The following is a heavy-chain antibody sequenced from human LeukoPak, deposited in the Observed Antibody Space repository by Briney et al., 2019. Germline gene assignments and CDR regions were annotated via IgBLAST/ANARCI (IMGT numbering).Heavy chain of an antibody. J-gene: IGHJ4*02. V-gene: IGHV4-39*01. Sequence: PSETLSLTCTVSGGSISSSSYYWGWIRQPPGKGLEWIGSIYYSGSTYYNPSLKSRVTISVDTSKNQFSLKLSSVTAADTAVYYCAREDYGYFDYWGQGTLVTVSS. CDR2: IYYSGST. CDR1: GGSISSSSYY. D-gene: IGHD4-17*01. CDR3: AREDYGYFDY.